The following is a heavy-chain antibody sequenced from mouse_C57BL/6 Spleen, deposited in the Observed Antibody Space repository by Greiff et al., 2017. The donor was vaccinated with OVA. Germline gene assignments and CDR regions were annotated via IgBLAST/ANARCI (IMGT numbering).Heavy chain of an antibody. CDR1: GFTFTDYY. CDR3: ARYPTGKCYYAMYY. J-gene: IGHJ4*01. D-gene: IGHD4-1*02. CDR2: ISNKANGYTT. V-gene: IGHV7-3*01. Sequence: EVQVVESGGGLVQPGGSLSLSCAASGFTFTDYYMSWVRQPPGKALEWLGFISNKANGYTTDYSAYVKGRFTITRDNSQRILYLQMNARRAEDSATYYCARYPTGKCYYAMYYWGQGTSVTVSS.